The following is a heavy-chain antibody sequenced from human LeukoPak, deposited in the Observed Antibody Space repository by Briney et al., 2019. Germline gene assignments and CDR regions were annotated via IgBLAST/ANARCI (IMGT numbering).Heavy chain of an antibody. J-gene: IGHJ4*02. CDR2: ISGSGGTT. D-gene: IGHD5-12*01. Sequence: GGSLRLSCAASGFTFSSYAMSGVRQAPGKGLEWVSGISGSGGTTYYTDSVKGRFTISRDNSKNTLYLQVNSLRAEDTAVYYCAREGIDGSGYDLDYWGQGTLVTVSS. CDR3: AREGIDGSGYDLDY. V-gene: IGHV3-23*01. CDR1: GFTFSSYA.